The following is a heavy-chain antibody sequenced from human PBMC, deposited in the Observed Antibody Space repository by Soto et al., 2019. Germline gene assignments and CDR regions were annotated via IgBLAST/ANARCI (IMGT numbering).Heavy chain of an antibody. Sequence: PSETLSLTCAVYGGSFSGYYWSWIRQPPGKGLEWIGEINHSGSTNYNPSLKSRVTISVDTSKNQFSLKLSSVTAADTAVYYCARAPASTGIHFDYWGQGALVTVSS. D-gene: IGHD1-1*01. CDR3: ARAPASTGIHFDY. CDR1: GGSFSGYY. J-gene: IGHJ4*02. CDR2: INHSGST. V-gene: IGHV4-34*01.